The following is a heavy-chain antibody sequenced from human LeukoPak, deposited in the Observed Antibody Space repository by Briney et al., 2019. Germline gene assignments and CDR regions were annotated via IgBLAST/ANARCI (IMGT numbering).Heavy chain of an antibody. CDR1: GYSFTSYW. CDR2: IHPGDSDT. CDR3: ASQFYYGSGTYYDPNAFDI. Sequence: GESLKISCKGSGYSFTSYWIGWVRQMPGKGLEWMGIIHPGDSDTRYSPSFQGQVTISADKSISTAYLQWSSLKASDTAMYYCASQFYYGSGTYYDPNAFDIWGQGTTVTVSS. J-gene: IGHJ3*02. V-gene: IGHV5-51*01. D-gene: IGHD3-10*01.